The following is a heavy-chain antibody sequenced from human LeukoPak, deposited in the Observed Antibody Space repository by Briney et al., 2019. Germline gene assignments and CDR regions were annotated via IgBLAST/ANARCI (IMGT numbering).Heavy chain of an antibody. J-gene: IGHJ4*02. CDR3: ARETPHYDFWSGYYTGHFDY. CDR1: GGSISSGGYY. Sequence: PSQTLSLTCTVSGGSISSGGYYWSWIRQHPGKGLEWIGYIYYSGSTYYNPSLKSRVTISVDTSTNQFSLKLSSVTAADTAVYYCARETPHYDFWSGYYTGHFDYWGQGTLVTVSS. V-gene: IGHV4-31*03. CDR2: IYYSGST. D-gene: IGHD3-3*01.